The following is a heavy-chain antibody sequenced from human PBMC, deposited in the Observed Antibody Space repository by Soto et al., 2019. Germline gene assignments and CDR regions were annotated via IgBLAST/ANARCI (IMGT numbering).Heavy chain of an antibody. V-gene: IGHV4-39*01. D-gene: IGHD6-13*01. CDR3: VRHAFTPYSSSPPF. CDR1: GGSISSSSYY. CDR2: IYYSGST. Sequence: SETLSLTCTVSGGSISSSSYYWGWIRQPPGKGLEWIGSIYYSGSTYYNPSLKSRVTISVDTSKNQFSLKLSSVTAADTAVYYCVRHAFTPYSSSPPFWGQGTLVTVSS. J-gene: IGHJ4*02.